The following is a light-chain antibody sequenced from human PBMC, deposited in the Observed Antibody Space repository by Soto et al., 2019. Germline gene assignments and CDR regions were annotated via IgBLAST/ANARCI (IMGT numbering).Light chain of an antibody. Sequence: QLVLTQPPSVSGAPGQRVTISCTGSSSNIGAGYDVHWYQQLPGTAPKLLIYGDSNRPSGVPDRFSGSKSATSASLAITGLQAEDEADYYCQSYDSSLSRSRVFGTGTKLTVL. J-gene: IGLJ1*01. CDR1: SSNIGAGYD. V-gene: IGLV1-40*01. CDR2: GDS. CDR3: QSYDSSLSRSRV.